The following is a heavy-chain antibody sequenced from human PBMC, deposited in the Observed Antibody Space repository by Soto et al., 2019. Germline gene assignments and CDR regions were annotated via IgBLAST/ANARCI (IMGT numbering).Heavy chain of an antibody. V-gene: IGHV5-51*01. Sequence: VESLTTSCKVSGDSFTMYGIGWVLHMPGKGLEWMGIIYPGDSNTRYSPSFQGQVTISADKSISTAYLQWSSLKASDAAMYYCARTHCSSTSCYKFDYWGQGTLVTVSS. D-gene: IGHD2-2*02. CDR1: GDSFTMYG. CDR3: ARTHCSSTSCYKFDY. J-gene: IGHJ4*02. CDR2: IYPGDSNT.